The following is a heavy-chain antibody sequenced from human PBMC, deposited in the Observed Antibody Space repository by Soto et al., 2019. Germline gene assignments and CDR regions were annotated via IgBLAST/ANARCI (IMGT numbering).Heavy chain of an antibody. CDR2: ISAYNGNT. Sequence: QVQLVQSGAEVKKPGASVKVSCKASGYTFTSYGISWVRQAPGQGLEWMGWISAYNGNTNYAQKLQGRVTMTTDTSTSTVYMELRSLRAEDTDVYYCASRGGSVVGAFDIWGQGTMVTVSS. J-gene: IGHJ3*02. CDR3: ASRGGSVVGAFDI. D-gene: IGHD2-15*01. CDR1: GYTFTSYG. V-gene: IGHV1-18*04.